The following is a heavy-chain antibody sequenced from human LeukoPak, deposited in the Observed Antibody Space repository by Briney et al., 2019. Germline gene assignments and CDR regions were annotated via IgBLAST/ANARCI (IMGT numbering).Heavy chain of an antibody. CDR2: IIPIFGTA. CDR3: AILLGYSYGVDAFDI. V-gene: IGHV1-69*13. J-gene: IGHJ3*02. Sequence: ASVKVSCKASGGTFSSYSIRWVRQAPGQGLEWMGGIIPIFGTANYAQKFQGRVTITADESTSTAYMELNSLRSEDTAVYYCAILLGYSYGVDAFDIWGQGTMVTVSS. CDR1: GGTFSSYS. D-gene: IGHD5-18*01.